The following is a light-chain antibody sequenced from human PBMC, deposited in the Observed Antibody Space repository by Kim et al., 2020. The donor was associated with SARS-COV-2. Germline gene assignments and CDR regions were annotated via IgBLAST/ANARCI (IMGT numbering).Light chain of an antibody. Sequence: ALGQTVRITCQGDSLSSYYASWYQQKPGQAPVLVIYGKNNRPSGIPDRFSGSSSGNTASLTITGAQAEDEADYYCNSRDSSGNHQVFGGGTQLTVL. CDR2: GKN. CDR1: SLSSYY. CDR3: NSRDSSGNHQV. J-gene: IGLJ2*01. V-gene: IGLV3-19*01.